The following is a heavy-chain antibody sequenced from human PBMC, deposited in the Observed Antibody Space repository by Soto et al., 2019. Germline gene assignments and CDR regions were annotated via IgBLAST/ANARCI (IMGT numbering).Heavy chain of an antibody. V-gene: IGHV3-23*01. CDR1: AFSLTSCS. CDR2: LSRSGGAT. D-gene: IGHD5-12*01. CDR3: AKGEMATIRNSFDP. J-gene: IGHJ5*02. Sequence: GGSLRLSCVPSAFSLTSCSMSWVRQTPGKALEWVSALSRSGGATYYADSVKGRFTISRDTSTNTLYLQMSNLRAEDTAIYYCAKGEMATIRNSFDPWGQGTLVTVSS.